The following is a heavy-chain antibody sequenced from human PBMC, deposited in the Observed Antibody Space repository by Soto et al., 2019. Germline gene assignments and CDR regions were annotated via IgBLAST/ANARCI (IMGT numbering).Heavy chain of an antibody. J-gene: IGHJ4*02. CDR2: LSDNVGTT. V-gene: IGHV3-23*04. Sequence: EVHLVESGGGLVQPGGSLILSCAVSGVPFGTFTMNCVRQAPGKGLEWVSGLSDNVGTTHYAYSVEGRFPIPRYKSKTTLDLQMNNRRAEDTAGYYCAKHFIGGRLQSPLDLWGQGTLVTVSS. D-gene: IGHD1-1*01. CDR1: GVPFGTFT. CDR3: AKHFIGGRLQSPLDL.